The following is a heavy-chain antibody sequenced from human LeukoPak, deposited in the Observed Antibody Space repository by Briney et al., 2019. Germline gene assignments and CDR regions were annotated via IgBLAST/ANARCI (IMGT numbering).Heavy chain of an antibody. CDR1: GYSFTSYW. Sequence: GESLKISCKGSGYSFTSYWIGWARQMPGKGLEWMGIIYPGDSDTRYSPSFQGQVTISADKSISTAYLQWSSLKASDTAMYYCARHDVNYDILTGYYHWGQGTLVTVSS. CDR2: IYPGDSDT. D-gene: IGHD3-9*01. CDR3: ARHDVNYDILTGYYH. V-gene: IGHV5-51*01. J-gene: IGHJ5*02.